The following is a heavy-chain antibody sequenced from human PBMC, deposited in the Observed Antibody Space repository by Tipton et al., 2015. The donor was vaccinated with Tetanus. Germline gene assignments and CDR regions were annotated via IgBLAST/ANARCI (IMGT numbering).Heavy chain of an antibody. CDR2: IDPNSGAT. J-gene: IGHJ6*02. D-gene: IGHD3-22*01. CDR1: GYTFTGYY. Sequence: QLVQSGAEMKKPGASVKVSCKASGYTFTGYYIYWVRQAPGQGLEWMGWIDPNSGATVYAQKFQGRVTMTRETSISTAYMELRSLRSDDTAVYYCARDRGDYIYYGMDVWGPGTTVTVS. CDR3: ARDRGDYIYYGMDV. V-gene: IGHV1-2*02.